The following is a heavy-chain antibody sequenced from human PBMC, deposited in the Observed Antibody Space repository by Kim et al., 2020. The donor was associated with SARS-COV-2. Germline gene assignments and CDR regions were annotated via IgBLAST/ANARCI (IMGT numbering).Heavy chain of an antibody. CDR1: GFSLSNNA. Sequence: GGSLRLFCAASGFSLSNNAMHWVRQAPGKGLEWVAFISYDASNRYYADSVKGRFTISRDTSKNTLYLQLNSLRAEDTAVYYCARVRLTAFNFDFWGQGTLVTVSS. D-gene: IGHD3-9*01. CDR2: ISYDASNR. CDR3: ARVRLTAFNFDF. J-gene: IGHJ4*02. V-gene: IGHV3-30*04.